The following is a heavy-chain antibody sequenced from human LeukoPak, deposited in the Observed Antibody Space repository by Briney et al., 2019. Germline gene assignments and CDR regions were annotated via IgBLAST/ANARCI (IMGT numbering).Heavy chain of an antibody. J-gene: IGHJ4*02. CDR1: GFTFSSYS. Sequence: GGSLRLSCAASGFTFSSYSMNWVRQAPGKGLEWVSSISSSSSYIYYADSVKGRFTISRDNAKNSLYLRMNSLRAEDTAVYYCARAPIYCSGGSCYNPFDYWGQGTLVTVSS. V-gene: IGHV3-21*01. CDR3: ARAPIYCSGGSCYNPFDY. D-gene: IGHD2-15*01. CDR2: ISSSSSYI.